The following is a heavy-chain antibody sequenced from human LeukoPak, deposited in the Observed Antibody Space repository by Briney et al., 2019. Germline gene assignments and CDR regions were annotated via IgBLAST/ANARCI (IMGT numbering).Heavy chain of an antibody. CDR3: AKDKGVYYDSSGYPYYFDY. CDR2: ISGSGGST. Sequence: PGGSLRLSCAASGFTFSSYAMSWVRQAPGKGLEWVSAISGSGGSTYYADSVKGRFTISRDNSKNTLYLQMNSLRAEDTAVYYCAKDKGVYYDSSGYPYYFDYWGQGTLVTVSS. J-gene: IGHJ4*02. D-gene: IGHD3-22*01. V-gene: IGHV3-23*01. CDR1: GFTFSSYA.